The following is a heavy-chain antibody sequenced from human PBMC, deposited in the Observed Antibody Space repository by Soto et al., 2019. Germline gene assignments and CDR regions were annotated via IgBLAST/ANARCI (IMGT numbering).Heavy chain of an antibody. CDR1: GFTFSSYW. D-gene: IGHD3-10*01. CDR2: IKQEGSEK. J-gene: IGHJ3*02. Sequence: GGSLRLSCAASGFTFSSYWMSWVRQAPGKGLEWVANIKQEGSEKYYVDSVKGRFTISRDNAKNSLYLQMNSLRAENTAVYYCATAGGSGSYYPGGAFDIWGQGTMVTVSS. V-gene: IGHV3-7*01. CDR3: ATAGGSGSYYPGGAFDI.